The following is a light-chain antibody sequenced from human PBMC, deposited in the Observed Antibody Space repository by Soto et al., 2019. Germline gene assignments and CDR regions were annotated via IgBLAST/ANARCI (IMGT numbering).Light chain of an antibody. CDR2: LNSDGSH. CDR1: SGHSSYA. V-gene: IGLV4-69*01. Sequence: HLVRRQSPSASSSLGSSVKLTCTLSSGHSSYAIAWHQQQPEKGPRYLMKLNSDGSHSKGDGIPDRFSGSSSGAERYLTISSLQSEDEADYYCQTWGTGIHVVFGGGTKVTVL. J-gene: IGLJ2*01. CDR3: QTWGTGIHVV.